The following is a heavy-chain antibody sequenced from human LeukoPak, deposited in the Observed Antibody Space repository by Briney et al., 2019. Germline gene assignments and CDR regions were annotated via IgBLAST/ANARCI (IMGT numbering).Heavy chain of an antibody. J-gene: IGHJ4*02. CDR2: IYSGDST. D-gene: IGHD4-17*01. CDR3: ARDYGDGHFDY. V-gene: IGHV3-66*01. Sequence: AGGSLRLSCAASGFTFRTYTMNWVRQAPGKGLEWVSVIYSGDSTSHADSVRGRFSVSRDNSKNTLYLQMNSLRVEDTAVYYCARDYGDGHFDYWGQGTLVSVSS. CDR1: GFTFRTYT.